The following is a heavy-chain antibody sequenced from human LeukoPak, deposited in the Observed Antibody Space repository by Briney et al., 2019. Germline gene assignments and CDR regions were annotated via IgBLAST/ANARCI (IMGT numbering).Heavy chain of an antibody. CDR1: GGSISTYY. CDR3: ARHVSRAAAFDS. J-gene: IGHJ4*02. V-gene: IGHV4-59*08. CDR2: IHHTGST. Sequence: SETLSLTCTVSGGSISTYYWSWIRQSPGKGLEWIGYIHHTGSTNYNPSLKSRVTISVDTSKNQFSLKLSSVTAADTAVYYCARHVSRAAAFDSWGQGSLVTVSS. D-gene: IGHD6-13*01.